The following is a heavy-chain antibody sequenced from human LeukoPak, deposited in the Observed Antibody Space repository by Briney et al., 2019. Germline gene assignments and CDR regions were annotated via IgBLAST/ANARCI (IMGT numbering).Heavy chain of an antibody. CDR3: AREVQYSSHHAFDY. CDR2: INPSGGST. D-gene: IGHD5-18*01. V-gene: IGHV1-46*01. J-gene: IGHJ4*02. CDR1: RYTFSGYY. Sequence: ASVRVSCKASRYTFSGYYMQSVRQAPGQGLEWVGIINPSGGSTSYAQKFQGRVTMTRDTSTSTVYIELSSLRSEDTAMYYCAREVQYSSHHAFDYWGQGTLVTASS.